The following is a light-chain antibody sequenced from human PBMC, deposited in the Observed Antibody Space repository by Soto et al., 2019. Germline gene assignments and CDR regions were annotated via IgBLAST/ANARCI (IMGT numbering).Light chain of an antibody. CDR3: QQYSKWPQT. J-gene: IGKJ1*01. Sequence: EIVMTQSPATLSVSPGERATLSCRASQSVSSTLAWYQQKSGRAPRLLIYGASTRATGIPARFSGSGSGTEFTLTISSLKSEDFAVYYCQQYSKWPQTFGQGTKVDIK. CDR2: GAS. V-gene: IGKV3-15*01. CDR1: QSVSST.